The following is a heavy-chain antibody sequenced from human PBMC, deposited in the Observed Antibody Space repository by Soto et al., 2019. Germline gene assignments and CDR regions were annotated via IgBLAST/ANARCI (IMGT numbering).Heavy chain of an antibody. CDR1: DGCIWSRS. V-gene: IGHV4-59*08. Sequence: SVPRSVTCTVGDGCIWSRSLSWIRKSPGEGLEWIGSICYSGSTNYNPSLRSQATLSEDTSKRQFTLNLNSVPPADTAVYSRARQVSYDESSGHPNTIFDFWRQGALVTVSS. CDR2: ICYSGST. J-gene: IGHJ4*02. D-gene: IGHD3-22*01. CDR3: ARQVSYDESSGHPNTIFDF.